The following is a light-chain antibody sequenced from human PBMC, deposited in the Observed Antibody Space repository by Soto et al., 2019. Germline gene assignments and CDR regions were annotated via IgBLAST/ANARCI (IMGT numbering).Light chain of an antibody. CDR2: GAS. J-gene: IGKJ1*01. CDR1: QSVSSSY. CDR3: QQYGTSRT. V-gene: IGKV3-20*01. Sequence: EIVFTQSPGTLSLSPGERATLSCRASQSVSSSYLAWYQQKPGQAPRLLIYGASSTATGTPDRCSGSGSGTDFTITISRLEPEDFAVYYYQQYGTSRTFGQGTQVDIK.